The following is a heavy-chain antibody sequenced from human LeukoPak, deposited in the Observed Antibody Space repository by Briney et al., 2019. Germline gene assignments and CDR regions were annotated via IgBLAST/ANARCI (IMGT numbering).Heavy chain of an antibody. J-gene: IGHJ4*02. CDR3: AKLGERRDGYSDNFDY. CDR1: GFTFSSYG. D-gene: IGHD5-24*01. CDR2: ISGSGGST. V-gene: IGHV3-23*01. Sequence: GESLRLSCAASGFTFSSYGMSWVRQAPGKGLEWVPAISGSGGSTYHADSVKGRFTISRDNSKNTLYLQMNSLRAEDTAVYYCAKLGERRDGYSDNFDYWGQGTLVTVSS.